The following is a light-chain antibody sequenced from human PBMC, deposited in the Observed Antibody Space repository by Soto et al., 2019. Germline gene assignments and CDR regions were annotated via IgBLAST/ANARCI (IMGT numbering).Light chain of an antibody. J-gene: IGKJ1*01. CDR3: HQYDSSPQT. Sequence: DIVLTQSPDSLAVSLGERATINCKSSQSVLYTSNSKNFLAWFQQKPGQPPKLLIYWASTRESGVPDRFSGSGSETDFTLTISSLQAEDVAVYYCHQYDSSPQTFGQGTEVEIK. V-gene: IGKV4-1*01. CDR1: QSVLYTSNSKNF. CDR2: WAS.